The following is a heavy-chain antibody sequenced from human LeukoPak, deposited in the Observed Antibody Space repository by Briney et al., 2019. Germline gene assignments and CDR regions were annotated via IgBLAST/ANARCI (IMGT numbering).Heavy chain of an antibody. CDR2: IYYSGST. CDR3: ARSHEFDP. J-gene: IGHJ5*02. V-gene: IGHV4-59*01. CDR1: GGSFSGYY. Sequence: PSETLSLTCAVCGGSFSGYYWSWIRQPPGRGPEWIGYIYYSGSTNYNPSLKSRVTISVDTSKNQFSLKLSSVTAADTAVYYCARSHEFDPWGQGTLVTVSS.